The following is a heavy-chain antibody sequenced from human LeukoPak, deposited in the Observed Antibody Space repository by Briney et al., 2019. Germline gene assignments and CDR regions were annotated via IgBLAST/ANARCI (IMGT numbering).Heavy chain of an antibody. CDR1: GFTFSSYA. J-gene: IGHJ4*02. CDR2: ISGSGGST. D-gene: IGHD6-13*01. Sequence: QPGGSLRLSCAASGFTFSSYAMSWVRQAPGKGLEWVSAISGSGGSTYYADSVKGRFTISRDNSKNTLYLQMNSLRAEDTAVYYCAKALQSPYSSSLLFDYWGQGTLVTVSS. V-gene: IGHV3-23*01. CDR3: AKALQSPYSSSLLFDY.